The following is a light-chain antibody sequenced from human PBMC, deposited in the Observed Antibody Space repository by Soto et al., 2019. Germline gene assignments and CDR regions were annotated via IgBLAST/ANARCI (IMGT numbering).Light chain of an antibody. CDR2: KAS. Sequence: DIQMTQSPSTLSASVGDRVTITCRASQRISSWLAWYQLKPGKASKLLIYKASSLESGVPSRFSGSGSGTEFTLTISNLQPDDFAMYYCQQYNGYLLTFGGGTKVEIK. CDR1: QRISSW. CDR3: QQYNGYLLT. V-gene: IGKV1-5*03. J-gene: IGKJ4*01.